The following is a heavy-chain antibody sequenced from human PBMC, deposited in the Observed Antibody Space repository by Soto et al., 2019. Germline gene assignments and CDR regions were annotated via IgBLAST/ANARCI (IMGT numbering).Heavy chain of an antibody. Sequence: GASVKVSCKASGGTLSSYATRWVRQAPGQGLEWMGWISAYNGNTNYAQKLQGRVTMTTDTSTSTAYMELRSLRSGDTAVYYCARDYDFWSGYAKIDYWGQGTLVTVSS. D-gene: IGHD3-3*01. CDR3: ARDYDFWSGYAKIDY. CDR1: GGTLSSYA. CDR2: ISAYNGNT. J-gene: IGHJ4*02. V-gene: IGHV1-18*01.